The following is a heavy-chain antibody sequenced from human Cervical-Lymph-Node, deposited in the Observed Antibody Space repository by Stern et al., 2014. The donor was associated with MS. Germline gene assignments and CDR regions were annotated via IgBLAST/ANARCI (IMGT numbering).Heavy chain of an antibody. V-gene: IGHV1-24*01. Sequence: QIQLVQSGAEVKKPGASVKVSCKVSGYTLSEISMHWVRQAPGKGLERMGGFDPEHGETRYAQKFQGRVTMAEDRSTDTAYMELSSLRSEDTAVYYCATHRGRVTYYYGMDVWGQGTTVTVSS. CDR1: GYTLSEIS. D-gene: IGHD2-21*02. J-gene: IGHJ6*02. CDR2: FDPEHGET. CDR3: ATHRGRVTYYYGMDV.